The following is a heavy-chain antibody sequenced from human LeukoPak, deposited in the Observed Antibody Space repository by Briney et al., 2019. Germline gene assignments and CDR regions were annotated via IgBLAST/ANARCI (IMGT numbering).Heavy chain of an antibody. Sequence: GASVKVSCKAFGGTFSSYAISWVRQAPGQGLEWMGGIIPIFGTANYAQKFQGRVTITADESTSTAYMELSSLRSEDTAVYYCARGPNYYDSSGYFELDYWGQGTLVTVSS. D-gene: IGHD3-22*01. J-gene: IGHJ4*02. V-gene: IGHV1-69*13. CDR3: ARGPNYYDSSGYFELDY. CDR2: IIPIFGTA. CDR1: GGTFSSYA.